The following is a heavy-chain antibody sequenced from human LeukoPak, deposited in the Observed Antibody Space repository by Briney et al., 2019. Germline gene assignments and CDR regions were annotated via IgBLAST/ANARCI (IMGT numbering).Heavy chain of an antibody. J-gene: IGHJ6*03. D-gene: IGHD1-14*01. CDR3: ARLTPPGPYYYYYYMDV. V-gene: IGHV5-51*01. CDR1: GYRFTSYW. Sequence: GESLKISCKGSGYRFTSYWIGWVRQMPGKGLEWMGIIYPGDSDTRYSPSFQGQVTISADKSISTAYLQWSSLKASDTAMYYCARLTPPGPYYYYYYMDVWGKGTTVTVSS. CDR2: IYPGDSDT.